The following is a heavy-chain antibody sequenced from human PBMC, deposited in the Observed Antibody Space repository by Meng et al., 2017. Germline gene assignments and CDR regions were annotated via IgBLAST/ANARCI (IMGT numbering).Heavy chain of an antibody. CDR2: ISAYNGNT. CDR1: GYTFTSYG. Sequence: ASVKVSCKASGYTFTSYGISWVRQAPGQGLEWMGWISAYNGNTNYAQKLQSRVTMTTDTSTSTAYMELSRLRSDDTAVYYCAREISYSSGWPFDYWGQGTLVTVSS. V-gene: IGHV1-18*01. CDR3: AREISYSSGWPFDY. J-gene: IGHJ4*02. D-gene: IGHD6-19*01.